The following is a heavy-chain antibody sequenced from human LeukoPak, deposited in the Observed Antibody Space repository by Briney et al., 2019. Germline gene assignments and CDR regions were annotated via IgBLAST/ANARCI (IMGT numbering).Heavy chain of an antibody. V-gene: IGHV1-18*01. CDR3: ARVDRFSLAGDYFDY. D-gene: IGHD3-3*01. Sequence: ASVKVSCKASGGTFSSYAISWVRQAPGQGLEWKGWISAYNGNTNYAQKLQGRVTMTTDTSTSTAYMELRSLRSDDTAVYYCARVDRFSLAGDYFDYWGQGTLVTVSS. CDR2: ISAYNGNT. J-gene: IGHJ4*02. CDR1: GGTFSSYA.